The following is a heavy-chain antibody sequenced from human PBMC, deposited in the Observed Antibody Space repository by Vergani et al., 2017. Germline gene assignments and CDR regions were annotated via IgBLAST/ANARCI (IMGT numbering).Heavy chain of an antibody. CDR1: GGSISSYY. CDR3: ARGSGDYGAFDI. CDR2: IYYSGST. D-gene: IGHD4-17*01. Sequence: QVQLQESGPGLVKPSETLSLTCTVSGGSISSYYWSWIRQPPGKGLEWIGYIYYSGSTNYNPSLKSRVTISVDTSKNQFSLKLSSVTAADTAVYYCARGSGDYGAFDIGGQGTMVTVSS. V-gene: IGHV4-59*01. J-gene: IGHJ3*02.